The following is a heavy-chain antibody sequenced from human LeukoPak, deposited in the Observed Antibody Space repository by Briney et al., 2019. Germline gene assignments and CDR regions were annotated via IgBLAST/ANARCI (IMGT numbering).Heavy chain of an antibody. Sequence: SVKVSCKASGGTFSSYAISWVRQAPGQGLEWMGRIIPIFGIANYAQKFQGRVTITADKSTSTAYMELSSLRSEDTAVYYYAREADRRGYYYDSSGYYLDYWGQGTLVTVSS. CDR2: IIPIFGIA. CDR3: AREADRRGYYYDSSGYYLDY. CDR1: GGTFSSYA. V-gene: IGHV1-69*04. J-gene: IGHJ4*02. D-gene: IGHD3-22*01.